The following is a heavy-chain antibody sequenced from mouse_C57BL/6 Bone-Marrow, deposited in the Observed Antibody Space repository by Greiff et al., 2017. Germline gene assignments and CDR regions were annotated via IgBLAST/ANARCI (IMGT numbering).Heavy chain of an antibody. D-gene: IGHD1-1*01. J-gene: IGHJ1*03. CDR2: LSNGGGST. CDR3: ARGTYYYGSRRYFDV. V-gene: IGHV5-12*01. Sequence: EVNVVESGGGLVQPGGSLKLSCAASGFTFSDYYMYWVRQTPETRLEWVAYLSNGGGSTYYPDTVKGRFTISRDNAKHTLYLQMSRLKSEDTAMYYCARGTYYYGSRRYFDVWGTGTTVTVSS. CDR1: GFTFSDYY.